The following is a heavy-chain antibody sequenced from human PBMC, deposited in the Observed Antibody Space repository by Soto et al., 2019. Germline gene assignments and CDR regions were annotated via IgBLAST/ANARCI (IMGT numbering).Heavy chain of an antibody. CDR3: ARCISSSKPYGMDV. CDR2: ISYDGSNK. CDR1: GFTFSSYG. D-gene: IGHD6-13*01. V-gene: IGHV3-30*03. J-gene: IGHJ6*02. Sequence: QVQLVESGGGVVQPGRSLRLSCAASGFTFSSYGMHWVRQAPGKGLEWVAVISYDGSNKYYADSVKGRFTISRDNSKNTLYLQMNSLRAEDTAVYYCARCISSSKPYGMDVWGQGTTVTVSS.